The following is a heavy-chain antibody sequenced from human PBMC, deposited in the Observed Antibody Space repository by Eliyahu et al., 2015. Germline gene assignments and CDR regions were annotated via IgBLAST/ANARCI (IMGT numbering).Heavy chain of an antibody. CDR2: ISWNSGSI. CDR1: GFTFDDYA. J-gene: IGHJ6*02. Sequence: EVQLVESGGGLVQPGRSLRLSCAASGFTFDDYAMHWVRQAPGKGLEWVSGISWNSGSIGYADSVKGRFTISRDNAKNSLYLQMNSLRAEDTALYYCAKDNGPVAAAGTGGYYYYGMDVWAQGTTVTVSS. V-gene: IGHV3-9*01. CDR3: AKDNGPVAAAGTGGYYYYGMDV. D-gene: IGHD6-13*01.